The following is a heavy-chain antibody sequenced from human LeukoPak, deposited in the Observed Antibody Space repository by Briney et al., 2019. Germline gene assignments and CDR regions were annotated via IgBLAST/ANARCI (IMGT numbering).Heavy chain of an antibody. CDR3: AGAIVVVPAASLDY. Sequence: PGRSLRLSCAASGFTFSSYAMHWVRQAPGKGVEWGAVISYDGSNKYYADSVKGRFTISRDNSKNTLYLQMNSLRAEDTAVYYCAGAIVVVPAASLDYWGQGTLVTVSS. J-gene: IGHJ4*02. V-gene: IGHV3-30-3*01. D-gene: IGHD2-2*01. CDR1: GFTFSSYA. CDR2: ISYDGSNK.